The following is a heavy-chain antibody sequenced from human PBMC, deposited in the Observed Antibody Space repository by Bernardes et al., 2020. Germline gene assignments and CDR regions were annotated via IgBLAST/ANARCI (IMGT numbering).Heavy chain of an antibody. CDR2: ISSGGTYI. CDR3: ATKWELRGGTLG. CDR1: GFNFITYS. V-gene: IGHV3-21*01. J-gene: IGHJ4*02. Sequence: GGSLILSCAASGFNFITYSMNWVRQAPGKGLEWVSSISSGGTYISYADSVKGRFTISRDNAKNSLYLQMDGLRVDDTAIYYCATKWELRGGTLGWGQGTLVTVSS. D-gene: IGHD1-26*01.